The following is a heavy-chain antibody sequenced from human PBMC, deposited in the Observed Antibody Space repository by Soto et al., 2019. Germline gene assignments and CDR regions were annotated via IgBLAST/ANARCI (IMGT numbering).Heavy chain of an antibody. V-gene: IGHV3-23*01. CDR1: GFTFSEYV. CDR3: AHGNGDS. J-gene: IGHJ4*02. Sequence: GGSLRLSCAASGFTFSEYVMNWVRQAPGKGLEWVSGISGSGTGTYHAEAVKGRFTISRDNSKNMVYLQMDGLRAEDTAVYYCAHGNGDSWGQGTLVTVSS. CDR2: ISGSGTGT.